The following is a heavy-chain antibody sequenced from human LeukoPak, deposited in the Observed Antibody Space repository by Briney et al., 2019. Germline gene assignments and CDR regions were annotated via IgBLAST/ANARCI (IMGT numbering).Heavy chain of an antibody. CDR2: ISSDGSNK. Sequence: GGSLRLSCAASGFTFGSYAMNWVRQAPGKGLEWVAVISSDGSNKFYVDSVKGRFTISRDNPKNTLYLQMNSLRPEDTAVYYCATDSSSRIQLWTPLKYWGQGTLVTVSS. V-gene: IGHV3-30*03. D-gene: IGHD5-18*01. J-gene: IGHJ4*02. CDR1: GFTFGSYA. CDR3: ATDSSSRIQLWTPLKY.